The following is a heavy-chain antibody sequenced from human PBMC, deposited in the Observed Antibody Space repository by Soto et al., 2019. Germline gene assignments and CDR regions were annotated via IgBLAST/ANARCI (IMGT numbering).Heavy chain of an antibody. D-gene: IGHD6-13*01. J-gene: IGHJ4*02. V-gene: IGHV3-74*01. CDR2: IYNDGTYA. Sequence: PSGSLTLSCAVSGVTFNIYWMHWVRQVPGKGPVWVARIYNDGTYADYPDSVKGRFTISRDNTKDTLYLQMNDLRAEDSALYHCTRGPRATSAGTSAHWGQGTLVTVSS. CDR3: TRGPRATSAGTSAH. CDR1: GVTFNIYW.